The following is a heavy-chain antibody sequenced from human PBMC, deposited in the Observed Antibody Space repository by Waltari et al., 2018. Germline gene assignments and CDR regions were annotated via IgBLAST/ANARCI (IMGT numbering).Heavy chain of an antibody. D-gene: IGHD6-19*01. CDR1: GFTSSSYG. CDR3: ARDYGYSSGWYGY. Sequence: QVPLVESGGGLFQPGRSLTLSGAASGFTSSSYGMHWVRQAPGKGRGWVAGIWYDGSNRYYADSVKGRFTICRDNSKNTLYLQMNSLRAEDTAVYYCARDYGYSSGWYGYWGQGTLVTVSS. CDR2: IWYDGSNR. V-gene: IGHV3-33*01. J-gene: IGHJ4*02.